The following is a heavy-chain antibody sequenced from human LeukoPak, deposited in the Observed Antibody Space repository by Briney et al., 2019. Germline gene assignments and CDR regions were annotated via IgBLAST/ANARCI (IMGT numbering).Heavy chain of an antibody. D-gene: IGHD1-26*01. J-gene: IGHJ4*02. V-gene: IGHV3-21*01. CDR2: ISSSSSYI. CDR1: GFTFSSYS. CDR3: AKDRDLGGSSYYFDY. Sequence: GGSLRLSCAASGFTFSSYSMNWVRQAPGKGLEWVSSISSSSSYIYYADSVKGRFTISRDNAKNSLYLQMNSLRPEDTAVYYCAKDRDLGGSSYYFDYWGQGTLVTVSS.